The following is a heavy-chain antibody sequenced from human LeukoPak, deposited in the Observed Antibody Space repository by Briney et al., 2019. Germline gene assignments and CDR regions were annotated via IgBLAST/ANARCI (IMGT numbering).Heavy chain of an antibody. CDR2: INPGGDNT. J-gene: IGHJ3*02. CDR3: ARIRDGYNDAYGI. V-gene: IGHV1-46*01. CDR1: GYTFTNYY. Sequence: ASVKVSCKASGYTFTNYYIHWVRQAPGQGLEWMGLINPGGDNTDYVQNFQGRVTMTRDTSTSTVYMGLRSLRSEDTAVYYCARIRDGYNDAYGIWGQGTMVTVSS. D-gene: IGHD5-24*01.